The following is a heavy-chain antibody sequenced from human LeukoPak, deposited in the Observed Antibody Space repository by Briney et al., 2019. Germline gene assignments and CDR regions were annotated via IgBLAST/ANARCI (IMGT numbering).Heavy chain of an antibody. Sequence: SETLSLTCTVSGGSISSSSYCWGWIRQPPGKGLEWIGSIYYSGSTYYNPSPKSRVTISVDTSKNQFSLKLSSVTAADTAVYYCARDPLYSGYDLWGRGTLVTVSS. CDR2: IYYSGST. CDR3: ARDPLYSGYDL. V-gene: IGHV4-39*07. J-gene: IGHJ2*01. D-gene: IGHD5-12*01. CDR1: GGSISSSSYC.